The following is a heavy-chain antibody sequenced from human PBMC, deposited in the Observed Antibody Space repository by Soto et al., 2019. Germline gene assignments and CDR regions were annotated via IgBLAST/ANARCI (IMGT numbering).Heavy chain of an antibody. CDR1: GFTFSDYY. CDR2: ISSSGSTI. CDR3: ARDLPAATALGYYYYGMDV. D-gene: IGHD2-2*01. V-gene: IGHV3-11*01. Sequence: WGSLRLSCAPSGFTFSDYYLSWIRQAPGKGLEWVSYISSSGSTIYYADTVKGRFTISRDNAKHSLYLQMNRLRAEDTAVYYCARDLPAATALGYYYYGMDVWGQGTTVTVSS. J-gene: IGHJ6*02.